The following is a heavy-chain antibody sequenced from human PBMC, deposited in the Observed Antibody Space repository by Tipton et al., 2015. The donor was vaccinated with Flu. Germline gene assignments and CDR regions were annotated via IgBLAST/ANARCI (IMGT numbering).Heavy chain of an antibody. CDR1: GFTFSSYW. J-gene: IGHJ6*02. Sequence: GSLRLSCAASGFTFSSYWMNWVRQAPGKGLEWVANIKQDGSEKYYVDSVKGRFTISRDNAKNSLYLQMNSLRAEDTAVYYCARVNYASYYYYGMDVWGQGTTVTVSS. CDR3: ARVNYASYYYYGMDV. CDR2: IKQDGSEK. V-gene: IGHV3-7*01. D-gene: IGHD1-7*01.